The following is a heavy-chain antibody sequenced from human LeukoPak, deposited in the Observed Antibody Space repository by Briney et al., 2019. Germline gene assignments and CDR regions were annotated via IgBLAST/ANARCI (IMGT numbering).Heavy chain of an antibody. Sequence: SETLSLTCTVSGGSISSGGYYWSWIRQHPGKGLEWIGYIYYSGSTNYNPSLKSRVTISVDTSKNQFSLKLSSVTAADTAVYYCASLTYYYDSSGSGRYYYGMDVWGQGTTVTVSS. CDR2: IYYSGST. V-gene: IGHV4-61*08. CDR1: GGSISSGGYY. J-gene: IGHJ6*02. D-gene: IGHD3-22*01. CDR3: ASLTYYYDSSGSGRYYYGMDV.